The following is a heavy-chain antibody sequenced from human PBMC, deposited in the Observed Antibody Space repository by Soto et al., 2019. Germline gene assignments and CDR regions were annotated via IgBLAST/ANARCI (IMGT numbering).Heavy chain of an antibody. V-gene: IGHV3-64*01. J-gene: IGHJ4*02. CDR3: ARGDGSGSYDY. CDR1: GFTFSSYA. CDR2: ISSNGGST. D-gene: IGHD3-10*01. Sequence: GRSLRLSCAASGFTFSSYAMHWVRQAPGKGLEYVSAISSNGGSTYYANSVKGRFTISRDNSKNTLYLQMGSLRAEDMAVYYCARGDGSGSYDYWGQGTLVTVSS.